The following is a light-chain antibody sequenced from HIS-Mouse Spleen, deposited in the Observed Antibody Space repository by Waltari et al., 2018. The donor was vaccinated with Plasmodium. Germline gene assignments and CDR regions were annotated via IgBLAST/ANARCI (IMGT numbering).Light chain of an antibody. CDR2: DAS. V-gene: IGKV1-33*01. CDR1: QDISNY. Sequence: DIQMTQSPSSLSASVGDRVTITCQASQDISNYLNWYQQKPGKAPKLLIDDASNLETGGPSRFRGSGSGTDFTFTISSLQPEDIATYYCQQYDNLPLTFGGGTKVEIK. CDR3: QQYDNLPLT. J-gene: IGKJ4*01.